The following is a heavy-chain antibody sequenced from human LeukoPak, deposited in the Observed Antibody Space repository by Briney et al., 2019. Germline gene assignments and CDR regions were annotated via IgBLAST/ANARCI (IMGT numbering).Heavy chain of an antibody. CDR1: GFTFSSYA. J-gene: IGHJ4*02. V-gene: IGHV3-23*01. Sequence: AGGSLRLSCAASGFTFSSYAMSWVRQAPGKGLEWVSAISGSGGSTYYADSVKGRFTISRDNSKNTLYLQMNSLRAEDTAVYYCVSQAPLSQAPFDYLGQGTLVNVSS. CDR3: VSQAPLSQAPFDY. CDR2: ISGSGGST.